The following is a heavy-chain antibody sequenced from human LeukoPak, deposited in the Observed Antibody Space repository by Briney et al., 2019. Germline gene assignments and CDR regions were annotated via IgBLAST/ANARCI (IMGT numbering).Heavy chain of an antibody. J-gene: IGHJ4*02. D-gene: IGHD5-18*01. CDR2: INQDGSDK. Sequence: GGSLRLSCAASGFTFSRYWMSWVRQAPGKGLEWVANINQDGSDKYYVDSVKGRFTISRDNAKNSLYLQMNSLRAEDTAVYYCARGRYSYGGAVGDYFDYWGQGTLVTVSS. CDR1: GFTFSRYW. CDR3: ARGRYSYGGAVGDYFDY. V-gene: IGHV3-7*01.